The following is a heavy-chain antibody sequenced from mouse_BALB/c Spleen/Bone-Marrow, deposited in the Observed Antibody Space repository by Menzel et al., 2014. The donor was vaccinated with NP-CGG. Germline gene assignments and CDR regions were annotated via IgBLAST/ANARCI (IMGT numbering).Heavy chain of an antibody. V-gene: IGHV1-67*01. CDR2: ISTYSGNT. CDR3: ARGSYYDPAWFAY. CDR1: GYTFTDYA. D-gene: IGHD2-4*01. J-gene: IGHJ3*01. Sequence: VQGVESGPELVRPGVSVKISCKGSGYTFTDYAMHWVKQSHAKSLEWIGVISTYSGNTNYNQKFKGKATMTVDKSSSTAYMELGRLTSEDSAIYYCARGSYYDPAWFAYWGQGTLVTVSA.